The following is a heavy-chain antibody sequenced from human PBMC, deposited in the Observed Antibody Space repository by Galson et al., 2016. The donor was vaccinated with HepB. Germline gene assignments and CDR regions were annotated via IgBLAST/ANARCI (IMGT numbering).Heavy chain of an antibody. D-gene: IGHD2-2*01. CDR2: ISRSGDST. CDR3: VQGSTAPAV. J-gene: IGHJ6*04. CDR1: GFTFRNYG. V-gene: IGHV3-23*01. Sequence: SLRLSCAASGFTFRNYGMPWVRQAPGKGLEVVSSISRSGDSTDYAASVKGRFTISSDNSKNTLSLQMNSLTADDTAIYYCVQGSTAPAVWGKGTTVTVSS.